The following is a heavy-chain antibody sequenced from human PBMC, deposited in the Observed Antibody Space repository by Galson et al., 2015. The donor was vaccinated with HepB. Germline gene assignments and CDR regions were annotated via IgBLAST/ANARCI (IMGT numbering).Heavy chain of an antibody. CDR2: INTNTGNP. CDR1: GYTFTSYA. V-gene: IGHV7-4-1*02. J-gene: IGHJ5*02. CDR3: ARVVGPGQDNWFDP. Sequence: SVKVSCKASGYTFTSYAMNWVRQAPGQGLEWMGWINTNTGNPTYAQGFTGRFVFSLDTSVSTAYLQISSLKAEDTAVYYCARVVGPGQDNWFDPWGQGTLVTVSS.